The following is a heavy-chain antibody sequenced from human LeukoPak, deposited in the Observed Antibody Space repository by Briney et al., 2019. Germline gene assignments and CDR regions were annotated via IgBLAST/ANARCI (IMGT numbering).Heavy chain of an antibody. J-gene: IGHJ3*02. D-gene: IGHD6-13*01. V-gene: IGHV1-18*01. Sequence: ASVKVSCKASGYTFTSYGISWVRQAPGHGLEWMGWISAYNGNTNYAQKLQGRVTMTTDTSTSTAYMELRSLRSDDTAVYYCARDHSSSWYYGAFDIWGQGTMVTVSS. CDR3: ARDHSSSWYYGAFDI. CDR2: ISAYNGNT. CDR1: GYTFTSYG.